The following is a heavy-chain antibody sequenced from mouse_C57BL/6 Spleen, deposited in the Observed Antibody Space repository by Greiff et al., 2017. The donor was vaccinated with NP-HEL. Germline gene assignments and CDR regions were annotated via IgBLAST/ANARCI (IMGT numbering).Heavy chain of an antibody. CDR3: ARTFITTVVASSFDY. CDR1: GYAFSSYW. CDR2: IYPGDGDT. D-gene: IGHD1-1*01. Sequence: QVQLKESGAELVKPGASVKISCKASGYAFSSYWMNWVKQRPGKGLEWIGQIYPGDGDTNYNGKFKGKATLTADKSSSTAYMQLSSLTSEDSAVYFCARTFITTVVASSFDYWGQGTTLTVSS. J-gene: IGHJ2*01. V-gene: IGHV1-80*01.